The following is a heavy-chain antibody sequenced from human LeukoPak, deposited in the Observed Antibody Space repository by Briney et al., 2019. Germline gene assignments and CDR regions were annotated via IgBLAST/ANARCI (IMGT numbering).Heavy chain of an antibody. Sequence: GGSLRLSCAASGFTFSNHAMTWVRQAPGKGLEWVSEITGGGSSTYYADSVKGRFTISRDNSKNTMFLQMNSVRAVDTATYYCAREWFDFDYWGQGILVTVSS. CDR3: AREWFDFDY. J-gene: IGHJ4*02. V-gene: IGHV3-23*01. CDR2: ITGGGSST. CDR1: GFTFSNHA. D-gene: IGHD3-22*01.